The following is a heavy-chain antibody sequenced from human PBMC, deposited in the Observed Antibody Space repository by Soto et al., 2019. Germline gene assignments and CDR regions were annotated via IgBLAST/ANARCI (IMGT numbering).Heavy chain of an antibody. V-gene: IGHV4-59*01. J-gene: IGHJ4*02. D-gene: IGHD5-18*01. Sequence: SETLSLTCAVSGGSISSYYWSWIRQPPGKGLEWIGYIYYSGSTNYNPSLKSRVTISVDTSKNQFSLKLSSVTAADTAVYYCARFPRGYSYGHFDYWGQGTLVTVSS. CDR2: IYYSGST. CDR3: ARFPRGYSYGHFDY. CDR1: GGSISSYY.